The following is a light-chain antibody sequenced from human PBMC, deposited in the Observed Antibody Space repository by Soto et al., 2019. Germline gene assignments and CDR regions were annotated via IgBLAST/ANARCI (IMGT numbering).Light chain of an antibody. V-gene: IGKV3-20*01. Sequence: EIVLTQSPGTLSLSPGERATLDCRASQSVSSSYLAWYQQKPGQSPRLLIYGASNRATGMPARFSGSGSWTDFTLTISRLEPEDCAVYYCQHYANPPSITFGQGTLLEIK. CDR2: GAS. J-gene: IGKJ5*01. CDR1: QSVSSSY. CDR3: QHYANPPSIT.